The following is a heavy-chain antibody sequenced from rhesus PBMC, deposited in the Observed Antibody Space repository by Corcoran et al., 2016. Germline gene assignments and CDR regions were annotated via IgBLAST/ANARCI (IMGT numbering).Heavy chain of an antibody. CDR3: ASIGAGTPTSLFDY. J-gene: IGHJ4*01. V-gene: IGHV4-80*01. Sequence: QVQLQESGPGLVKPSETLSLTCAVSGGSFSSYWWSWIRQPPGTGLGGIGEINGNSGRTNYTPALKGRVTISKDASKNQFALKLSSVTAADTAVYYCASIGAGTPTSLFDYWGQGVLVTVSS. D-gene: IGHD5-24*01. CDR1: GGSFSSYW. CDR2: INGNSGRT.